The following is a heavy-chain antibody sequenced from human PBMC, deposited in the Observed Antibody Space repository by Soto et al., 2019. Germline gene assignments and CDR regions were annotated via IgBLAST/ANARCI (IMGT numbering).Heavy chain of an antibody. J-gene: IGHJ2*01. V-gene: IGHV3-9*01. CDR3: AKDMASEGYYDYLDL. CDR2: ISWNSGSI. D-gene: IGHD3-22*01. CDR1: GFTFDDYA. Sequence: EVQLVESGGGLVQPGRSLRLSCAASGFTFDDYAMHWVRQAPGKGLEWVSGISWNSGSIGYADSVKGRFTNSRDNAKNSLYLQMNSLRAEDTALYYCAKDMASEGYYDYLDLWGRGTLVTVSS.